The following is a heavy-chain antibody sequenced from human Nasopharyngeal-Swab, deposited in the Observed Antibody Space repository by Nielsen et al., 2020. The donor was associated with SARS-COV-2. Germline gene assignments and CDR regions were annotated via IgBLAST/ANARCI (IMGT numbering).Heavy chain of an antibody. J-gene: IGHJ4*02. CDR1: GFTFSGYW. D-gene: IGHD3-10*01. Sequence: GESLKISCAASGFTFSGYWMHWVRQAPGKGLVWVSRVNTDGSSTSYADSVKGRFTISRDNYQDTLYLQMNSLTADDTAVYYCAKGAYSSGSYGGIGVGNWGQGTLVTVSS. CDR2: VNTDGSST. V-gene: IGHV3-74*01. CDR3: AKGAYSSGSYGGIGVGN.